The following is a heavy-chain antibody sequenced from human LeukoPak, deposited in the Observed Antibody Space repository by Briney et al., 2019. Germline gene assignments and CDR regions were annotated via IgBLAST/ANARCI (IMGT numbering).Heavy chain of an antibody. J-gene: IGHJ5*02. Sequence: SGPTLVKPTQTLTLTCTFSGFSLSTSAVGVGWIRQPPGRALEWLALIYWNGDKCYSPSLRSRLTITKDTSKNQVVLTMTNMDPVDTATYYCARRIRFGELSKENWFDPWGQGTLVTVSS. CDR3: ARRIRFGELSKENWFDP. D-gene: IGHD3-10*01. V-gene: IGHV2-5*01. CDR2: IYWNGDK. CDR1: GFSLSTSAVG.